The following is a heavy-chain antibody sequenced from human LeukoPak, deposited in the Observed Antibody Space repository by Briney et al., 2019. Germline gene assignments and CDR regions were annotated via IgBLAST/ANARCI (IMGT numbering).Heavy chain of an antibody. D-gene: IGHD5-24*01. J-gene: IGHJ5*02. V-gene: IGHV4-39*01. Sequence: SETLSLTRTVSGGSISSSSYYWGWIRQPPGKGLEWIGSIYYSGSTYYNPSLKSRVTISVDTSKNQFSLKLSSVTAADTAVYYCARRDGYNLYNWFDPWGQGTLVTVSS. CDR3: ARRDGYNLYNWFDP. CDR2: IYYSGST. CDR1: GGSISSSSYY.